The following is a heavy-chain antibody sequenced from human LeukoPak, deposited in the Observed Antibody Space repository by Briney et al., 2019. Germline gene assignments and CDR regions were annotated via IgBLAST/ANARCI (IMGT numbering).Heavy chain of an antibody. CDR2: ISGSGGST. CDR1: GFTFSSYA. CDR3: AMGSDYAPYG. D-gene: IGHD4-17*01. J-gene: IGHJ4*02. V-gene: IGHV3-23*01. Sequence: PGGSLRLSCAASGFTFSSYAMSWVRQAPGKGLEWVSAISGSGGSTYYADSVKGRFTISRDNSKNTKYLQMNSLRAQDTAVYYCAMGSDYAPYGWGQGTLVTVSS.